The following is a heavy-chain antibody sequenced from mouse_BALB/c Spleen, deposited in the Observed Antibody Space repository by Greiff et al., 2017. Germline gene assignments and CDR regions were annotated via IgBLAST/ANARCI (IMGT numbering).Heavy chain of an antibody. CDR1: GFTFSDYY. CDR2: ISDGGSYT. V-gene: IGHV5-4*02. CDR3: ARGYYGNHPFAY. J-gene: IGHJ3*01. Sequence: EVQLVESGGGLVKPGGSLKLSCAASGFTFSDYYMYWVRQTPEKRLEWVATISDGGSYTYYPDSVKGRFTISRDNAKNNLYLQMSSLKSEDTAMYYCARGYYGNHPFAYWGQGTLVTVSA. D-gene: IGHD2-1*01.